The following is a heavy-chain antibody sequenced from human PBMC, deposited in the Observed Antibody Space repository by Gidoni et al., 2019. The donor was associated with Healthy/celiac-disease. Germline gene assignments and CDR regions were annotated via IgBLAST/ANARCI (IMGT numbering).Heavy chain of an antibody. J-gene: IGHJ4*02. D-gene: IGHD3-22*01. V-gene: IGHV3-48*02. CDR1: GFTFSSYS. CDR2: ISSSSSTI. Sequence: EVQLVESGGGLVQPGGSLRLSCAASGFTFSSYSMNWVRQAPGKGLEWVSYISSSSSTIYYADSVKGRFTISRDNAKNSLYLQMNSLRDEDTAVYYCARGGITMISFPGSGFDYWGQGTLVTVSS. CDR3: ARGGITMISFPGSGFDY.